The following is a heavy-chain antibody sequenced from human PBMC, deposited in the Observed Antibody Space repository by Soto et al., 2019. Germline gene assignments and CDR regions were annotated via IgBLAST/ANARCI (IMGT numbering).Heavy chain of an antibody. Sequence: PGGSLRLSCAASGFTFSDHYMSWIRQAPGKGLEWVSYISSSGSSIYYADSVEGRFTISRDNAKKSLYLQMNSLRVEDTAVYYCARDAISSWSLDCWGQGTLVTVSS. CDR1: GFTFSDHY. J-gene: IGHJ4*02. CDR3: ARDAISSWSLDC. D-gene: IGHD6-13*01. V-gene: IGHV3-11*01. CDR2: ISSSGSSI.